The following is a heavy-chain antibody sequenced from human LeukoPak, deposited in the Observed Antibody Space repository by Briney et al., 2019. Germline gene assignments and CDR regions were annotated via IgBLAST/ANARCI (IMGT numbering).Heavy chain of an antibody. CDR2: IRNKANRYTT. Sequence: PGGSLRLSCAASGFTFHDHAMHWVRQVPGKGLEWVARIRNKANRYTTEYAASVKGRFTISRDDSENSLYLQMDSLKTEDTAVYYCARSPLGIAPFDYWGQGTLVTVSS. V-gene: IGHV3-72*01. J-gene: IGHJ4*02. CDR3: ARSPLGIAPFDY. CDR1: GFTFHDHA. D-gene: IGHD7-27*01.